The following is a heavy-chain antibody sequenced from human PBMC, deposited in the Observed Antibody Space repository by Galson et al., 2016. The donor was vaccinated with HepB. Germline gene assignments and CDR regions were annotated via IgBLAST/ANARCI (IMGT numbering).Heavy chain of an antibody. D-gene: IGHD6-13*01. V-gene: IGHV5-51*01. CDR1: GYSFANYW. CDR2: IYPAYSDT. Sequence: QSGAEVKKPGESLKISCKGSGYSFANYWIGWVRQMPGKGLEWMGIIYPAYSDTRYSPSFQGQVTISADKSISTAYLQWSSLKASDTAMYYCARRPPSSSFDYWGQGTLVTVSS. J-gene: IGHJ4*02. CDR3: ARRPPSSSFDY.